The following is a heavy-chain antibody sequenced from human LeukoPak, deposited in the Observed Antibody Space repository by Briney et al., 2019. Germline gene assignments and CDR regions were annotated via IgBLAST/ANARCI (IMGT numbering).Heavy chain of an antibody. Sequence: PSETLSLTCTVSGGSISSYYWSWIRQPPGKGLEWIGYIYYSGSTNYNPSLKSRVTISVDTSKNQFSLKLSSVTAADTAVYYCARVRVSRIAAREYYFDYWGQGTLVTVSS. V-gene: IGHV4-59*01. J-gene: IGHJ4*02. CDR2: IYYSGST. CDR1: GGSISSYY. D-gene: IGHD6-6*01. CDR3: ARVRVSRIAAREYYFDY.